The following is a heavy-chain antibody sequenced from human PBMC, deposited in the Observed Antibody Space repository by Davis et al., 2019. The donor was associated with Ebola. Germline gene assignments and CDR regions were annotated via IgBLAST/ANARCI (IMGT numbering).Heavy chain of an antibody. CDR2: VIPMLGIA. CDR1: GGSFSSYT. CDR3: ASRQEYSSGWYQDY. D-gene: IGHD6-19*01. J-gene: IGHJ4*01. Sequence: AASVKVSCKASGGSFSSYTISWVRQAPGQGLEWMGRVIPMLGIANYAQKFQGRVTITADNSTSTAYMELSSLRSEDTAVYYCASRQEYSSGWYQDYWGHGTLVTVSS. V-gene: IGHV1-69*02.